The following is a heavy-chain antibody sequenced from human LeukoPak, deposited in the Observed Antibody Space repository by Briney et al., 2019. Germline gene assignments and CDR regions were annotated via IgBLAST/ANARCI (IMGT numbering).Heavy chain of an antibody. Sequence: SETLSLTCAVYGGSFSGYYWSWIRQPPGKGLEWIGEINHSGSTNYNPSLKSRVTISVDTSKNQFSLKLSSVTAADTAVYYCARGYDYVWGSYRYHTVAFDYWGQGTLVTVSS. D-gene: IGHD3-16*02. CDR1: GGSFSGYY. J-gene: IGHJ4*02. CDR2: INHSGST. CDR3: ARGYDYVWGSYRYHTVAFDY. V-gene: IGHV4-34*01.